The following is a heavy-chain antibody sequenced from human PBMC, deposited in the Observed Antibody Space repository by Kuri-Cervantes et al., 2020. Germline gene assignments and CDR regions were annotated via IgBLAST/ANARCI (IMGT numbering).Heavy chain of an antibody. D-gene: IGHD4-23*01. CDR2: GFCSGST. J-gene: IGHJ2*01. CDR3: ARAGNPSWYFDL. V-gene: IGHV4-39*07. Sequence: SETLSLTCTVSGGSISSSGYFWGWIRQPPGKGLEWIGSGFCSGSTYFNPPLKSRVTISVDASKNQFSPKLSSVTAADTAVYYCARAGNPSWYFDLWGRGTLVTVSS. CDR1: GGSISSSGYF.